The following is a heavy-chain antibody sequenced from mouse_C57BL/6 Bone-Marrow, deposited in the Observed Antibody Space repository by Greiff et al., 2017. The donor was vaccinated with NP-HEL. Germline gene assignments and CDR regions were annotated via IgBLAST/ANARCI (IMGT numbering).Heavy chain of an antibody. Sequence: QVQLQQSGAELVRPGTSVKVSCKASGYAFTNYLIGWVKQRPGQGLEWIGVINPGSGGTNYNEKFKGKATLTADKSSSTAYMQLSSLTSEDSAVYFCAILLRAYWGKGTLVTVSA. CDR3: AILLRAY. CDR2: INPGSGGT. D-gene: IGHD1-1*01. CDR1: GYAFTNYL. J-gene: IGHJ3*01. V-gene: IGHV1-54*01.